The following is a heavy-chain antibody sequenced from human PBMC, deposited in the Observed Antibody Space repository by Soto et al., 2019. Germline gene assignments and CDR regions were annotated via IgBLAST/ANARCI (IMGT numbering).Heavy chain of an antibody. Sequence: ASVKVSCKASGYTFTSYGISWVRQAPGQGLEWMGWISAYNGNTNYAQKLQGRVTMTTDTSTSTAYMELRSLRSGDTAVYYCARLGYCSGGSCRAPDVWGQGTTVTVSS. CDR3: ARLGYCSGGSCRAPDV. CDR1: GYTFTSYG. D-gene: IGHD2-15*01. J-gene: IGHJ6*02. V-gene: IGHV1-18*01. CDR2: ISAYNGNT.